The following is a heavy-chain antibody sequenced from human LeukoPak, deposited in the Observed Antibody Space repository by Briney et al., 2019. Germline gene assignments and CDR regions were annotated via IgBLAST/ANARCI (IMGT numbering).Heavy chain of an antibody. CDR2: ISHSSTYM. CDR1: GFTFNSYS. CDR3: ATDRGFATFDH. J-gene: IGHJ4*02. V-gene: IGHV3-21*01. D-gene: IGHD6-25*01. Sequence: GGSLRLSCAASGFTFNSYSMTWVRQTPEKGLEWVSSISHSSTYMYYTDSVKGRFTISRDNAKNSLYLQMNSLRAEDTAVYYCATDRGFATFDHWGQGALVSVSS.